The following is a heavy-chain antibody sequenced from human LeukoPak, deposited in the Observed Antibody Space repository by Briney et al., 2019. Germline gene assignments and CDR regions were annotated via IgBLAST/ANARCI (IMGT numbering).Heavy chain of an antibody. D-gene: IGHD1-26*01. J-gene: IGHJ4*02. CDR1: GGTFSSYA. CDR3: ARDVQVYSGSYYFDY. V-gene: IGHV1-18*01. Sequence: WASVKVSCKASGGTFSSYAISWVRQAPGQGLEWMAWTSPYNGNTNYAQKIQGRVTVTTDTSTSTAYMELRSLRSDDTAVYYCARDVQVYSGSYYFDYWGQGTLVTVSS. CDR2: TSPYNGNT.